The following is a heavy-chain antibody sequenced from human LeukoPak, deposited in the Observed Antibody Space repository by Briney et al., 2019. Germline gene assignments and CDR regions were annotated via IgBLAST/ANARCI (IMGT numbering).Heavy chain of an antibody. Sequence: SETLSLTCTVSGGSITTINYYWGWIRQPPGKGLEWIGTIYYDGSTYYNPSLTSRVTISVDTSKNQFSLKVSSLTAADTAVYYCARQIRDYDYWGQGTLVTVSS. CDR2: IYYDGST. J-gene: IGHJ4*02. V-gene: IGHV4-39*01. D-gene: IGHD3-16*01. CDR1: GGSITTINYY. CDR3: ARQIRDYDY.